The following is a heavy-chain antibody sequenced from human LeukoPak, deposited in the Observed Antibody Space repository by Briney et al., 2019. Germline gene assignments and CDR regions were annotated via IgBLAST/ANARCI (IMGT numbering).Heavy chain of an antibody. CDR1: GFTFSSYE. D-gene: IGHD1-14*01. Sequence: GGSLRLSCAASGFTFSSYEMNWVRQAPGKGLEWVSYISSSGSTIYYADSVKGRFTISRDNAKNSLYLQMNSLRAEDTALYFCAKDITLSISSPRSQFDFWGQGTLVTVSS. CDR2: ISSSGSTI. J-gene: IGHJ4*02. CDR3: AKDITLSISSPRSQFDF. V-gene: IGHV3-48*03.